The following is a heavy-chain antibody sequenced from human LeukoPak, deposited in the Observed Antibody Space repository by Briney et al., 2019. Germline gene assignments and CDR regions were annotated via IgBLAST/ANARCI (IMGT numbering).Heavy chain of an antibody. Sequence: GGSLRLSCAASGFTFSSYGMHWVRQAPGKGLEWVAVISYDGSNKYYADSVKGRFTISRDNSKNTLYLQMNSLRAEDTAVYYCARVRGITMIVVVIDYWGQGTLVTVSS. CDR1: GFTFSSYG. CDR3: ARVRGITMIVVVIDY. V-gene: IGHV3-30*03. CDR2: ISYDGSNK. D-gene: IGHD3-22*01. J-gene: IGHJ4*02.